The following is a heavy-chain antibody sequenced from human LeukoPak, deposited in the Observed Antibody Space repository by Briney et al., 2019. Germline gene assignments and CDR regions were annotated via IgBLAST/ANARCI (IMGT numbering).Heavy chain of an antibody. J-gene: IGHJ4*02. V-gene: IGHV1-69*04. CDR1: GGTFSSYA. CDR2: IIPILGIA. Sequence: EASLKVSCKASGGTFSSYAISWVRQAPGQGLEWMARIIPILGIANYAQKFQGRVTITADKSTSTAYMELSSLRSEDTAVYYCARSEGAAGTFFDYWGQGTLVTVSS. D-gene: IGHD6-13*01. CDR3: ARSEGAAGTFFDY.